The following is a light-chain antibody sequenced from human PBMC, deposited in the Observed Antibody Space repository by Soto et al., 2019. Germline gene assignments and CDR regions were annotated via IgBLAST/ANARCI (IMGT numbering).Light chain of an antibody. V-gene: IGKV3-15*01. J-gene: IGKJ5*01. Sequence: EFVLTQSPGTLSLSPGARAPLSCRASQSVSNNYLAWYQQKPGQSPRLLIYDASTRASGIPARFRGGGSGTEFTLTISSLQSEDFGLYYCQQYNNWAITFGQGTRLEIK. CDR1: QSVSNN. CDR3: QQYNNWAIT. CDR2: DAS.